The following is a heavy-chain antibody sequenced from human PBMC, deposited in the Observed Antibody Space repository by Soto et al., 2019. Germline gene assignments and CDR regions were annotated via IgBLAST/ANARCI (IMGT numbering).Heavy chain of an antibody. V-gene: IGHV1-69*01. J-gene: IGHJ3*02. CDR3: ASYYYDSSGYYGDAFDI. CDR1: GGTFSSYA. D-gene: IGHD3-22*01. CDR2: IIPIFGTA. Sequence: QVQLVQSGAEVKKPGSSVKVSCTASGGTFSSYAISWVRQAPGQGLEWMGGIIPIFGTANYAQKFQGRVTITADESTSTAYMELSSLRSEDTAVYYCASYYYDSSGYYGDAFDIWGQGTMVTVSS.